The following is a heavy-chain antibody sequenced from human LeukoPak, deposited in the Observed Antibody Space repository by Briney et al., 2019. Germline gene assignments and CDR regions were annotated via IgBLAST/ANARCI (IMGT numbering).Heavy chain of an antibody. V-gene: IGHV3-66*01. Sequence: GGSLRLSCAASGFTVSSNYMSWVRQGPGKGLEWVSVIYSGGSTYYADSVRGRFTISRDNSKNTLYLQMNSLRVDDTAVYLCARGSTYDSTYWGQGTLVTVSS. D-gene: IGHD3-22*01. J-gene: IGHJ4*02. CDR3: ARGSTYDSTY. CDR1: GFTVSSNY. CDR2: IYSGGST.